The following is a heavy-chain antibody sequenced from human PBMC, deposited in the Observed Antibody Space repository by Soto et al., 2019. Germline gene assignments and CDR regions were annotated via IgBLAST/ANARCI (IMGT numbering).Heavy chain of an antibody. CDR1: GFTFDDYA. CDR2: ISWNSGSI. D-gene: IGHD6-6*01. CDR3: AKGRIAARMTVDYFDY. V-gene: IGHV3-9*01. J-gene: IGHJ4*02. Sequence: PGGSLRLSCAASGFTFDDYAMHWVRQAPGKGLEWVSGISWNSGSIGYADSVKGRFTISRDNAKNSLYLQMNSLRAEDTALYYCAKGRIAARMTVDYFDYWGQGTLVTVSS.